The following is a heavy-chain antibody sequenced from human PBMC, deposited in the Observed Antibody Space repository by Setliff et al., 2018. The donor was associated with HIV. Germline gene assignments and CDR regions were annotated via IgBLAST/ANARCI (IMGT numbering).Heavy chain of an antibody. CDR3: ARNQRSSFGQGFDY. Sequence: HPGGSLRLSCAASGFTLSDHYMDWVRQAPGKGLEWVGRIRNKANSFTIEYAASVKGRFTISKDESKNLLFLQMNSLKTEDTAVYYCARNQRSSFGQGFDYWGRGTLVTVSS. CDR2: IRNKANSFTI. CDR1: GFTLSDHY. J-gene: IGHJ4*02. V-gene: IGHV3-72*01. D-gene: IGHD6-13*01.